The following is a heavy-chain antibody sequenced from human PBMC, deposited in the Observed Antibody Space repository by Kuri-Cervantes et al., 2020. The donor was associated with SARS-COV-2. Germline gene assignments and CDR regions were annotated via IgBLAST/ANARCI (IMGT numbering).Heavy chain of an antibody. CDR2: IIPIFGTA. CDR3: ARELIGAAMVYWFDP. V-gene: IGHV1-69*06. CDR1: GGTFSSYA. Sequence: SVKVSCKASGGTFSSYAVSWVRQAPGQGLEWMGGIIPIFGTANYAQKFQGRVTITADKSTSTAYMELSSLRSEGTAVYYCARELIGAAMVYWFDPWGQGTLVTVSS. D-gene: IGHD5-18*01. J-gene: IGHJ5*02.